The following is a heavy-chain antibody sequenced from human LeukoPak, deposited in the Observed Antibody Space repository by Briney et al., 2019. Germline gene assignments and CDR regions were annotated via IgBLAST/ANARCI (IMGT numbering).Heavy chain of an antibody. V-gene: IGHV3-33*01. CDR2: IWYDGSNK. D-gene: IGHD3-9*01. CDR1: GFTFSSYG. J-gene: IGHJ3*02. CDR3: ASDILTGLDAFDI. Sequence: PGGSLRLSCAASGFTFSSYGMHWVRQAPGKGLEWVAVIWYDGSNKYYADSVKGRFTISRDNSKNTPYLQMNSLRAEDTAVYYCASDILTGLDAFDIWGQGTMVTVSS.